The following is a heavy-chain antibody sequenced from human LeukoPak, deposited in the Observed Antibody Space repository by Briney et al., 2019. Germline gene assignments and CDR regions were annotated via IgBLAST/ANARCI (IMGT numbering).Heavy chain of an antibody. D-gene: IGHD6-19*01. CDR1: GFTVSSNY. V-gene: IGHV3-48*04. CDR3: ARDPPSGWYAPFDY. J-gene: IGHJ4*02. Sequence: GGSLRLSCAASGFTVSSNYMNWVRQAPGKGLEWVSYISSSSSTIYYADSVKGRFTISRDNAKNSLYLQMNSLRAEDTAVYYCARDPPSGWYAPFDYWGQGTLVTVSS. CDR2: ISSSSSTI.